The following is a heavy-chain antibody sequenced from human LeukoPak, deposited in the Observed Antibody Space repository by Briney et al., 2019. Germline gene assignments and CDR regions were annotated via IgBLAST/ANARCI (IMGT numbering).Heavy chain of an antibody. Sequence: PSETLSLTCAVYGGSFSGYYWSWIRQPPGKGLEWIGEINHSGSTNYNPSLKSRVTISVDTSKNQFSLKLSPVTAADTAVYYCAIRPHSFQHWGQGTLVTVSS. CDR1: GGSFSGYY. J-gene: IGHJ1*01. D-gene: IGHD4-17*01. V-gene: IGHV4-34*01. CDR3: AIRPHSFQH. CDR2: INHSGST.